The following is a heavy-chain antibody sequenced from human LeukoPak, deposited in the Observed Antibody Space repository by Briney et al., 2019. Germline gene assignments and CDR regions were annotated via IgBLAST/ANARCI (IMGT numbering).Heavy chain of an antibody. D-gene: IGHD1-26*01. Sequence: SETLSLTCTVSGGSISSYYWSWIRQPPGKGLEWIGYIYYSGSTSYNPSLKSRVTISVDTSKNQFSLKLSSVTAADTAVYYCAREVGGSYYWGQGTLVTVSS. CDR3: AREVGGSYY. CDR2: IYYSGST. CDR1: GGSISSYY. V-gene: IGHV4-59*01. J-gene: IGHJ4*02.